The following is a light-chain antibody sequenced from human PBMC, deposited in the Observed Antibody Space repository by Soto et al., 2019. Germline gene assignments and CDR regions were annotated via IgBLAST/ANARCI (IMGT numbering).Light chain of an antibody. CDR1: TSNIGRST. CDR3: ATWNDGVVV. CDR2: VNT. J-gene: IGLJ1*01. V-gene: IGLV1-44*01. Sequence: QSVLTQPPSASGTPGQRVTISCSGNTSNIGRSTVTWYQQFPGAAPKLLIYVNTQRPLGVPVRFSGSKSDTSASLAISGLQSEDEADYYCATWNDGVVVFGIGTKLTVL.